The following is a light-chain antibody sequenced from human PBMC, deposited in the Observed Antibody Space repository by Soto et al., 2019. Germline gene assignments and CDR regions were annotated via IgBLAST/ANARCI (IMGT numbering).Light chain of an antibody. CDR2: GAF. CDR3: QQYYTYST. J-gene: IGKJ1*01. Sequence: DTQMTQSPSTLSASVGDRVTIICRASQSISTRLAWYQQKPGKAPKLLISGAFSLESGVPSRFSGSASGTEFTLTISSLQPDDFATYYCQQYYTYSTFGQGTRVDI. CDR1: QSISTR. V-gene: IGKV1-5*02.